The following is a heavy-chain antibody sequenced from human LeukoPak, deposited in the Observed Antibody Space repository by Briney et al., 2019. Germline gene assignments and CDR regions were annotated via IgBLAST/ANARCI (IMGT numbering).Heavy chain of an antibody. CDR2: ISAYNGNT. J-gene: IGHJ4*02. Sequence: ASVKVSCKASGYTFTSYGISWVRQAPGQGLEWMGWISAYNGNTNYAQKLQGRVTMTTDTSTSTAYTELRSLRSDDTAVYYCSRGMFCGGGCYGDDYWARGTLVTVSS. CDR3: SRGMFCGGGCYGDDY. CDR1: GYTFTSYG. D-gene: IGHD2-21*01. V-gene: IGHV1-18*01.